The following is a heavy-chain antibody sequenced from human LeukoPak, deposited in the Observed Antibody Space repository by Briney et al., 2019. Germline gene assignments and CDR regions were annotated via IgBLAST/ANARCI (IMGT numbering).Heavy chain of an antibody. CDR1: GYTFTSYY. J-gene: IGHJ3*02. CDR2: INPSGGST. Sequence: ASVKVSCKASGYTFTSYYMHWVRQAPGQGLEWMGIINPSGGSTSYAQKFQGRVTMTRDTSTSTVYMELSSLRSEDTAVYYCARALRETIVVVIADDAFDIWGQGTMVTVSS. CDR3: ARALRETIVVVIADDAFDI. D-gene: IGHD2-21*01. V-gene: IGHV1-46*01.